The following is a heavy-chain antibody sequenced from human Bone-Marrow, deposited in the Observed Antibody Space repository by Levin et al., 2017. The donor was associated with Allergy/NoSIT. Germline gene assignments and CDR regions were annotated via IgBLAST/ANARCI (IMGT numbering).Heavy chain of an antibody. CDR1: GFTFTNYA. Sequence: PGGSLRLSCAVSGFTFTNYAMTWVRQAPGKGLEWISSVSSTGGTTFNADSVEGRFTVSKDISTNTLYLQMNNLRAEDTALYYCAKDGMYSSSSAYYFDSWGQGTLVTVSS. D-gene: IGHD6-6*01. V-gene: IGHV3-23*01. J-gene: IGHJ4*02. CDR2: VSSTGGTT. CDR3: AKDGMYSSSSAYYFDS.